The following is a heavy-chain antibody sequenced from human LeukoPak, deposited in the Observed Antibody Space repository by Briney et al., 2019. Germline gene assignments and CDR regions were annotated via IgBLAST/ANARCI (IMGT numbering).Heavy chain of an antibody. J-gene: IGHJ6*03. CDR1: GFRFSGYA. CDR2: ISYDGSNK. Sequence: GGSLRLSCVASGFRFSGYAIHWVRQAPGKGLEWVALISYDGSNKNYADSVKGRLTISRDISKNTLYVQMNSLRPEDTAVYYCAKDTVKVTTIRRVPHYMDVWGKGTTVTISS. CDR3: AKDTVKVTTIRRVPHYMDV. D-gene: IGHD5-12*01. V-gene: IGHV3-30*04.